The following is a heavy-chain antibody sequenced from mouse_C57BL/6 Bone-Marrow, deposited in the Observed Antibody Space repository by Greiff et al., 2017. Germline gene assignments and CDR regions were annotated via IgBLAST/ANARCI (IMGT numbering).Heavy chain of an antibody. V-gene: IGHV5-17*01. J-gene: IGHJ3*01. CDR3: ARPITTASSFAY. CDR1: GFTFSDYG. D-gene: IGHD2-4*01. Sequence: EVQRVESGGGLVKPGGSLTLSCAASGFTFSDYGMHWVRQAPEKGLEWVAYISSGSSTISYADTVKGRFTISRDNAKNTLFLQRTSLRSEDTAMYYCARPITTASSFAYWGQGTLVTVSA. CDR2: ISSGSSTI.